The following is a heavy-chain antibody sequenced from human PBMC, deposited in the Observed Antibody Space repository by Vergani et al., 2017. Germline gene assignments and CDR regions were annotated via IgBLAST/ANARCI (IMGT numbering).Heavy chain of an antibody. J-gene: IGHJ4*02. Sequence: QVQLVQSGAEVKKPGASVKVSCKASGYTFTSYAMHWVRQAPGQRLEWMGWINAGNGNTKYSQKFQGRVTITRDTSASTAYMELSSLRSEDTAVYYCAREGIAVAGYFDYWGQGTLVTVSS. V-gene: IGHV1-3*01. CDR3: AREGIAVAGYFDY. CDR2: INAGNGNT. D-gene: IGHD6-19*01. CDR1: GYTFTSYA.